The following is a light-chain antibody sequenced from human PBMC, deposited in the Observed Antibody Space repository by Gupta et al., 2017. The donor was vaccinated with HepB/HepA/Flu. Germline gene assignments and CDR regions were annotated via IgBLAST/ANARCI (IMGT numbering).Light chain of an antibody. J-gene: IGKJ4*01. CDR1: QSISSY. Sequence: DIQVTQSPSSLSASVGDRVTITCRASQSISSYLNWYQQKPGKAPNLLIYAASRLQSGVPSRFSGSGSGTDFTLTISRLQPEDFATYYCQQSYSTPQTFGGGTKVEIK. CDR2: AAS. CDR3: QQSYSTPQT. V-gene: IGKV1-39*01.